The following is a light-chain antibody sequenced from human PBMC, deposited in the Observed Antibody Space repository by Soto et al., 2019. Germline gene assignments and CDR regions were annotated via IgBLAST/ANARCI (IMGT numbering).Light chain of an antibody. CDR1: QSVSSSF. CDR3: QQYGSSFT. V-gene: IGKV3-20*01. CDR2: GAS. Sequence: ERVLAQSPGTLSLSPGERDTISCRASQSVSSSFLAWYQQKPGQAPRLLIYGASRRATGIPDRYSGSGSGTDFTLTISRLEPEDFAVYYCQQYGSSFTFGPGTRLEIK. J-gene: IGKJ5*01.